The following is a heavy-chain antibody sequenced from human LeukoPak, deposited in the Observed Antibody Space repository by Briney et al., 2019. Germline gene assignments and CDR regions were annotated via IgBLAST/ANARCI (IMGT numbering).Heavy chain of an antibody. Sequence: GGSLRLSCAASGFTFSSYSIYWVRQAPGKGLEWVSSISGISTYIYYADSARGRFTISRDNAKNSVSLEMISLRAEDTALYYCARAGDTSGYHLDYWGQGTLVTVSS. J-gene: IGHJ4*02. CDR3: ARAGDTSGYHLDY. CDR2: ISGISTYI. D-gene: IGHD3-22*01. V-gene: IGHV3-21*01. CDR1: GFTFSSYS.